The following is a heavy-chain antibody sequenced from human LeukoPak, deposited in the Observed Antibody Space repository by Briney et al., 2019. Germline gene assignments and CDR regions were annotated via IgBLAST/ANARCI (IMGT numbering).Heavy chain of an antibody. V-gene: IGHV4-4*07. CDR3: ARAFTIFGVVTYAFDI. CDR1: GGSISSYY. J-gene: IGHJ3*02. CDR2: IYTSGST. D-gene: IGHD3-3*01. Sequence: SETLSLTCAVSGGSISSYYWSWIRQPAGKGLEWIGRIYTSGSTNYNPSLKSRVTMSVDTSKNQFSLKLSSVTAADTAVYYCARAFTIFGVVTYAFDIWGRGTMVTVSS.